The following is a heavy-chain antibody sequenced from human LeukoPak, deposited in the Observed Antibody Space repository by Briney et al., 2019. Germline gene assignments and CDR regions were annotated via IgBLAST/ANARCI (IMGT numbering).Heavy chain of an antibody. Sequence: GGSLRLSCVASGFTFRSYAMSWVRQAPGKGLECVSGISGTGCITYYADSVKGRFTISRDNSKNTLYLQMNSLRAEDTAVYYCAKDLGPKAKYYFDYWGQGTLVTVSS. CDR1: GFTFRSYA. CDR3: AKDLGPKAKYYFDY. V-gene: IGHV3-23*01. D-gene: IGHD1-26*01. CDR2: ISGTGCIT. J-gene: IGHJ4*02.